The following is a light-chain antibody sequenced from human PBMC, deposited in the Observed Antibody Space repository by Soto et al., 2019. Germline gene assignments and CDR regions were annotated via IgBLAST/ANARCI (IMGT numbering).Light chain of an antibody. Sequence: QSVLTQPPSVSGAPGQRVTISCTGAGSNIGAGYDVHWYQQVPGAAPKLLIYGNINRPSGVPDRFSGSKSGTSASLAITGLQADDEAVYYCQSYDSSLTGSTVFAGGTKVTVL. J-gene: IGLJ3*02. V-gene: IGLV1-40*01. CDR1: GSNIGAGYD. CDR2: GNI. CDR3: QSYDSSLTGSTV.